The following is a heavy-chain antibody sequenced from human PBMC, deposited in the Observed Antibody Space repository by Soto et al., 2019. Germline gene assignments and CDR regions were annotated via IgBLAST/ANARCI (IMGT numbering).Heavy chain of an antibody. D-gene: IGHD6-19*01. J-gene: IGHJ6*02. V-gene: IGHV2-70*01. CDR3: ARMYSSGWFYGMDV. CDR1: GFSLSTNLMC. Sequence: SGPTLVNPTQTLTLICTFSGFSLSTNLMCVGWIRQPPGKALEWLALINWDDDEYYNKSLKTRLTISKDTSKNQVVLTMTNMDPVDTATYYCARMYSSGWFYGMDVWGQGTTVTVSS. CDR2: INWDDDE.